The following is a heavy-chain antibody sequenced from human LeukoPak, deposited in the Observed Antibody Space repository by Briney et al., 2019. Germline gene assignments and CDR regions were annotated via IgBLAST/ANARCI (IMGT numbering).Heavy chain of an antibody. J-gene: IGHJ3*02. V-gene: IGHV3-21*04. CDR2: ITSSSSYI. D-gene: IGHD1-26*01. CDR3: AKDVEKYSGSYLGVFDI. Sequence: GGSLRLSCAASGFTFTSYNMNWVRQAPGKGLEWVSSITSSSSYIYYADSVKGRFTISRDNSKNTLYLQMNSLRAEDTAVYYCAKDVEKYSGSYLGVFDIWGQETMVTVSS. CDR1: GFTFTSYN.